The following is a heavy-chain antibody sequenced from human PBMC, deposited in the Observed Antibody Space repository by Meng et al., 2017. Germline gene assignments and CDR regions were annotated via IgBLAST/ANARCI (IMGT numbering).Heavy chain of an antibody. CDR3: ARGYGGLDY. D-gene: IGHD3-10*01. J-gene: IGHJ4*02. CDR2: IFHSGTT. V-gene: IGHV4-30-2*01. CDR1: GGSVSSGGYS. Sequence: QLQLQESGSVLVKPSPTLSLTCAVSGGSVSSGGYSWNWIRQPPGKGLEWIGYIFHSGTTYYNPSLESRVTISIDTSKNQFSLKVTSATAADTAVYYCARGYGGLDYWGQGTLVTVSS.